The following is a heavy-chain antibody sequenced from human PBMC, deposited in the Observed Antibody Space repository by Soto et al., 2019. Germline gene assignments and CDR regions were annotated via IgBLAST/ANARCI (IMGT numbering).Heavy chain of an antibody. CDR1: GVTFSDHY. CDR3: SILEGA. V-gene: IGHV3-72*01. Sequence: EVQLVESGGGLVQPGGSLTLSCAVSGVTFSDHYMEWVRQAPGKGLEWVARSRNKAKSYSTDFAASVKGRFTISRDESMNSLYLQMNSLKTEDTAVYYCSILEGAWGQGTLVTVSS. D-gene: IGHD1-26*01. CDR2: SRNKAKSYST. J-gene: IGHJ4*02.